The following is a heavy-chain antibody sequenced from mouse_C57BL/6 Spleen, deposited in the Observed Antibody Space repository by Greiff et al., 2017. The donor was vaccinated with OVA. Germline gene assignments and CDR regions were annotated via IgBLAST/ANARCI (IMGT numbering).Heavy chain of an antibody. J-gene: IGHJ4*01. Sequence: EVQGVESGPGMVKPSQSLSLTCTVTGYSITSGYDWHWIRHFPGNKLEWMGYISYSGSTNYNPSLKSRISITHDTSKNHFFLKLNSVTTEDTATYYCARGGTGTFAMDYWGQGTSVTVSS. V-gene: IGHV3-1*01. D-gene: IGHD4-1*01. CDR2: ISYSGST. CDR3: ARGGTGTFAMDY. CDR1: GYSITSGYD.